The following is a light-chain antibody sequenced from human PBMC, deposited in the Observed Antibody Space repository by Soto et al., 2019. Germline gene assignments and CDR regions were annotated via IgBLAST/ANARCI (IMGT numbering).Light chain of an antibody. CDR1: SSDVGGYNY. J-gene: IGLJ1*01. CDR2: DVS. V-gene: IGLV2-14*01. CDR3: TSYTSSRTLNV. Sequence: QSVLTQPASVSGSPGQSITVSCTGTSSDVGGYNYVSWYQQHPGKAPKLMIYDVSNRPSGVSNRFSGSKSGNTASLTISGLQAEDEADYYCTSYTSSRTLNVSGTGTMLTDL.